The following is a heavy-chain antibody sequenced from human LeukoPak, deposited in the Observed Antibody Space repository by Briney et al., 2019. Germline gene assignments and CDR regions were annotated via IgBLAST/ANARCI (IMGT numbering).Heavy chain of an antibody. V-gene: IGHV4-39*02. CDR1: GGSISSSSYY. J-gene: IGHJ4*02. CDR2: IYYSGST. Sequence: TSETLSLTCTVSGGSISSSSYYWGWIRQPPGKGLEWIGSIYYSGSTYYNPSLKSRVTISVDTSKNQFSLKLSSVTAADTAVYYCARDGPSAGDYFDYWGQGTLVTVSS. D-gene: IGHD6-13*01. CDR3: ARDGPSAGDYFDY.